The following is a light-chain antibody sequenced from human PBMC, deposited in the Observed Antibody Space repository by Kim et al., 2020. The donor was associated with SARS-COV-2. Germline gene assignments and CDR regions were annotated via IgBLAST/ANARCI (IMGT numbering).Light chain of an antibody. CDR1: QSINSW. V-gene: IGKV1-5*01. Sequence: DIQMTQSPSTLSASVGDRVTITCRASQSINSWLAWYQQQPGTAPKLLIYDASSLQSGVPPRFRGRGSGTEFTLTISSLQPDDFATYYCHQYQSYPYTFGQRTKLDI. J-gene: IGKJ2*01. CDR3: HQYQSYPYT. CDR2: DAS.